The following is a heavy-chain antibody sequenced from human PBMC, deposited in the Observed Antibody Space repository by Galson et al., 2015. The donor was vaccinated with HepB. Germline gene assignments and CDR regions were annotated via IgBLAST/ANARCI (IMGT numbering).Heavy chain of an antibody. V-gene: IGHV1-3*01. D-gene: IGHD3-10*01. J-gene: IGHJ5*02. CDR3: ARDRSGYYGSGRKNWFDP. Sequence: SVKVSCKASGYTFTSYAMHWVRQAPGQRLEWMGWINAGNGNTKYSQKFQGRVTITRDTSASTAYMELSSLRSEDTAVYYCARDRSGYYGSGRKNWFDPWGQGTLVTVSS. CDR1: GYTFTSYA. CDR2: INAGNGNT.